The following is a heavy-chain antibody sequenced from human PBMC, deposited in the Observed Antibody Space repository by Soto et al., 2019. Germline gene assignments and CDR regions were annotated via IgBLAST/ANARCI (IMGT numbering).Heavy chain of an antibody. CDR3: ARGRLYYDSSGYYYDAFDI. J-gene: IGHJ3*02. Sequence: SETLSLTCTVSGGSISSGGYYWSWIRQDPGKGLEWIGYIYYSGSTYYNPSLKSRVTISVDTSKNQFSLKLSSVTAADTAVYYCARGRLYYDSSGYYYDAFDILDQGTMVTVS. V-gene: IGHV4-31*03. CDR1: GGSISSGGYY. CDR2: IYYSGST. D-gene: IGHD3-22*01.